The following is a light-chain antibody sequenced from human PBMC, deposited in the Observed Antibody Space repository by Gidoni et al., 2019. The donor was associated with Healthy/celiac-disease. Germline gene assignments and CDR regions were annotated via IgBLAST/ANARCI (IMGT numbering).Light chain of an antibody. CDR2: GNS. J-gene: IGLJ2*01. CDR3: QSYDSSLSGSEV. CDR1: SSNIGAGYD. Sequence: QSVLTQPPSVSRAQGQRVTISCTGSSSNIGAGYDVHWYQQLPGTAPKLLIYGNSNRPSGVPDRFSGSKSGTSASLAITGLQAEDEADYYCQSYDSSLSGSEVFGGGTKLTVL. V-gene: IGLV1-40*01.